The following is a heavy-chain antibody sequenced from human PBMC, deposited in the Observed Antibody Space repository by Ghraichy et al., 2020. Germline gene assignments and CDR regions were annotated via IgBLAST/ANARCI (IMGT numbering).Heavy chain of an antibody. CDR3: AQWGGYSGYDYADYYFDY. CDR2: IYWDDDK. D-gene: IGHD5-12*01. V-gene: IGHV2-5*02. CDR1: GFSLSTSGVG. Sequence: SGPTLVKPTQTLTLTCTFSGFSLSTSGVGVGWIRQPPGKALEWLALIYWDDDKRYSPSLKSRLTITKDTSKNQVVLTMTNMDPVDTATYYCAQWGGYSGYDYADYYFDYWGQGTLVTVSS. J-gene: IGHJ4*02.